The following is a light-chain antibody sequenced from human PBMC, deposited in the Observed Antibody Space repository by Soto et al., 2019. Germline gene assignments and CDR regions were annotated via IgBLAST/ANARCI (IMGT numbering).Light chain of an antibody. Sequence: QSVLTQPPSASGTPGQRVTISCSGSSSSIGVNYVYWYQQVPGTAPKLLIYRNNQRPSGVPDRFSGSKSGTSASLAISGLRSEDEADYFCTSWDDGLRGVLFGGGTKLTVL. V-gene: IGLV1-47*01. CDR2: RNN. CDR3: TSWDDGLRGVL. J-gene: IGLJ2*01. CDR1: SSSIGVNY.